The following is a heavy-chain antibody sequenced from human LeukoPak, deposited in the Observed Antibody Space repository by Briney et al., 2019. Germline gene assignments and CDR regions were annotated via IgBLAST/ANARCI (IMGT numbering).Heavy chain of an antibody. V-gene: IGHV4-59*08. CDR3: TKLSDCGDDCYDRPHWFDP. J-gene: IGHJ5*02. CDR2: VHSSGGT. CDR1: GGSMTGYY. D-gene: IGHD2-21*02. Sequence: SETLSLTCTVSGGSMTGYYWAWIRQPPGKRLEWIGYVHSSGGTKYNPSLKSRVTVSIDMSRNHFSLNVRSVTAADTATYYCTKLSDCGDDCYDRPHWFDPCGEGRLVTVSS.